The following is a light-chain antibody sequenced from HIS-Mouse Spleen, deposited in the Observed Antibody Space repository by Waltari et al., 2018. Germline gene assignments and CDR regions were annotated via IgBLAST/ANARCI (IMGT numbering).Light chain of an antibody. V-gene: IGKV1-9*01. J-gene: IGKJ1*01. CDR3: QQLNSYPPT. CDR2: AAS. Sequence: DIQLTQSPSFLSASVGARVTLTSRASQGISSYLAWYQQKPGKAPKLLIYAASTLQSGVPSRFSGSGSGTEFTLTISSLQPEDFATYYCQQLNSYPPTFGQGTKVEIK. CDR1: QGISSY.